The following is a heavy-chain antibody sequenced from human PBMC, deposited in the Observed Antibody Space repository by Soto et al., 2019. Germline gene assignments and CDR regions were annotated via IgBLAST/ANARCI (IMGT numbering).Heavy chain of an antibody. V-gene: IGHV1-69*01. CDR2: IIPIFGTA. D-gene: IGHD1-26*01. CDR1: GGTFSSYA. J-gene: IGHJ2*01. CDR3: ARDPGSYRRLYWYFDL. Sequence: QVQLAQSGAEVKKPGSSVKVSCKASGGTFSSYAISWVRQAPGQGLEWMGGIIPIFGTANYAQKFQGRVTITADESTSTAYMELSSLRSEDTAVYYCARDPGSYRRLYWYFDLWGRGTLVTVSS.